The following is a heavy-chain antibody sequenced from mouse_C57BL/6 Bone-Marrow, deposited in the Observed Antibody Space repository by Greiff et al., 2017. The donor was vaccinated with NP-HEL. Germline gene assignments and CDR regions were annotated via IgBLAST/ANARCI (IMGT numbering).Heavy chain of an antibody. J-gene: IGHJ4*01. CDR1: GFTFSSYA. CDR2: ISAGGSYT. Sequence: EVKLMESGGGLVKPGGSLKLSCAASGFTFSSYAMSWVRQTPEKRLEWVATISAGGSYTYYPDNVKGRFTISRDNAKNNLYLQMSHLKSEDTAMYYCARDGYYAMDYWGQGTSVTVSS. CDR3: ARDGYYAMDY. V-gene: IGHV5-4*01.